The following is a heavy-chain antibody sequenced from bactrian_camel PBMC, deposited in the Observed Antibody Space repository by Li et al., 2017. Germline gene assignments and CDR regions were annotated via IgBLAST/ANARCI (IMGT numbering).Heavy chain of an antibody. CDR2: IATGSGNT. D-gene: IGHD6*01. J-gene: IGHJ4*01. Sequence: HVQLVESGGGSVQAGGSLRLSCAASGYTYNRNCMAWFRQAPGKEREGVARIATGSGNTYYADSVKGRFTASRDNAQNTVYLQMNSLKPDDTAVYSCARVRGVVAVGFVDYWGQGTQVTVS. CDR3: ARVRGVVAVGFVDY. CDR1: GYTYNRNC. V-gene: IGHV3S1*01.